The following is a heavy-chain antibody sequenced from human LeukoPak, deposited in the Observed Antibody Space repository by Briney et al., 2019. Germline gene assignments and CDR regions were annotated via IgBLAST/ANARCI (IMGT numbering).Heavy chain of an antibody. J-gene: IGHJ5*02. V-gene: IGHV1-18*01. CDR2: ISAYNGNT. D-gene: IGHD1-26*01. Sequence: ASVKVSCKASGYTFTSYGISWVRQAPGQGLEWMGWISAYNGNTNYAQKLQGRVTMTTDTSTSTAYMELRSLRSDDAAVYYCARASELPDWFDPWGQGTLVTVSS. CDR1: GYTFTSYG. CDR3: ARASELPDWFDP.